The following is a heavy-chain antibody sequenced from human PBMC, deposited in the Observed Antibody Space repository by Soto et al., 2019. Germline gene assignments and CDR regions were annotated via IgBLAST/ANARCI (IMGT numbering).Heavy chain of an antibody. CDR2: INPKSGGT. CDR3: ARGHSTDCSNGVCSFFYNHEMDV. V-gene: IGHV1-2*04. CDR1: GYSLTDYH. Sequence: ASVKVSCKASGYSLTDYHIHWVRQAPGQGLEWLGRINPKSGGTSTAQKFQGWVTMTRDRSISTVYMELTRLRSDDTAVYFCARGHSTDCSNGVCSFFYNHEMDVWGRGTTVTVSS. J-gene: IGHJ6*02. D-gene: IGHD2-8*01.